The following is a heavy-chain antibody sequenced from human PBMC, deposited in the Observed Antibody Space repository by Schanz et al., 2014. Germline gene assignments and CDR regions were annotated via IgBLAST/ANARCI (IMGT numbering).Heavy chain of an antibody. CDR2: MSYDGSNK. V-gene: IGHV3-30-3*01. J-gene: IGHJ4*02. CDR3: AKEKEEVAADGSFFDY. Sequence: AQLLESGGGVVQPGRSLRLSCAASGFTFSSYAMHWVRQAPGKGLEWVAVMSYDGSNKYYADSVKGRFTISRDNSKNTVNLQMNSLRAEDTAVYYCAKEKEEVAADGSFFDYWGQGTLVTVSS. D-gene: IGHD6-13*01. CDR1: GFTFSSYA.